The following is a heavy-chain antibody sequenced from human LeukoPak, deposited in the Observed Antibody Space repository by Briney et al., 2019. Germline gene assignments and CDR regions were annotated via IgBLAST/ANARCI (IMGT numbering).Heavy chain of an antibody. CDR1: GFTFSTYA. CDR3: AKDRKLITMISLSY. CDR2: FSATDGGT. J-gene: IGHJ4*02. D-gene: IGHD3-22*01. Sequence: PGGSLRLSCAASGFTFSTYAMTWVRLAPGKGLEWVSAFSATDGGTQYADSVKGRFTISRDNSKNTLYLQMNSLRAEDTAVYYCAKDRKLITMISLSYWGQGTLVTVSS. V-gene: IGHV3-23*01.